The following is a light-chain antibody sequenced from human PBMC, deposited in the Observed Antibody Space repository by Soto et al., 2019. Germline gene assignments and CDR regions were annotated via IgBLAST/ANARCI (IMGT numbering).Light chain of an antibody. J-gene: IGLJ2*01. CDR2: DVS. CDR3: SSYTTGGTHV. CDR1: SGDIGTYDF. V-gene: IGLV2-14*01. Sequence: QSALTQPASVSGSPGQSITISCTGTSGDIGTYDFVSWYQLIPRKAPKLMIYDVSNRPSGVSHRFSGSKSGNTASLTISGLQAEDEADYYCSSYTTGGTHVIGGGTKLTVL.